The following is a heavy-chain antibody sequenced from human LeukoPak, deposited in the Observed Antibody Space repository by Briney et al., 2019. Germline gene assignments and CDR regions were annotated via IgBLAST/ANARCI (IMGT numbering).Heavy chain of an antibody. CDR1: GVSITTYY. CDR2: IYHSGST. D-gene: IGHD3-3*01. V-gene: IGHV4-59*12. Sequence: SETLSLTCTVSGVSITTYYWSWIRQPPGKGLEWIGYIYHSGSTNYNPSLKSRVTISVDTSKNEFSLKLTSVTPEDTAVYYCARSETYYDFWSGQRDGSFGFDIWGQGTMVTVSS. J-gene: IGHJ3*02. CDR3: ARSETYYDFWSGQRDGSFGFDI.